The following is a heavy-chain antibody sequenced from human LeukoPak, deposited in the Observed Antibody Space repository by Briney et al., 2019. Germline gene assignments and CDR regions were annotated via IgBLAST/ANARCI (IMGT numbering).Heavy chain of an antibody. CDR3: ARDGANKVRGVHYCYMDV. CDR2: INPNSGGT. D-gene: IGHD3-10*01. CDR1: GYTFSGYY. V-gene: IGHV1-2*06. J-gene: IGHJ6*03. Sequence: ASVKVSCKASGYTFSGYYMHWVRQAPGQGVEWMGRINPNSGGTNYAQKFQGRVTMTRDTSIGTAYMELSSLTSDDTAVYYCARDGANKVRGVHYCYMDVWGKGTTVTVSS.